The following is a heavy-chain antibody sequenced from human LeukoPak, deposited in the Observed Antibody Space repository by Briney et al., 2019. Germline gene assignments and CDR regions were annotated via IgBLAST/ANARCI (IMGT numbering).Heavy chain of an antibody. V-gene: IGHV1-18*04. Sequence: GGLMKVSFKASGYTFTSYGISWVRQAPGQGLEWMGWISGYNGDTKYAHNFQGRVTMTIDTSTSTAYMELRSLRSDDTAVYYCGVSGYDSLLNYWGQGTLVTVSS. CDR3: GVSGYDSLLNY. CDR2: ISGYNGDT. D-gene: IGHD5-12*01. J-gene: IGHJ4*02. CDR1: GYTFTSYG.